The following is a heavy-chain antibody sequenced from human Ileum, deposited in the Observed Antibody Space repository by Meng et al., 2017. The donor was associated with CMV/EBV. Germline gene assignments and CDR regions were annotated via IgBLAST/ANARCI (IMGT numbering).Heavy chain of an antibody. CDR2: INADGSST. D-gene: IGHD5-24*01. CDR3: VRDAGCRHGYNYLGYFDY. CDR1: GFTFNYFF. J-gene: IGHJ4*02. Sequence: GGSLRLSCAASGFTFNYFFMHWVRQAPGKGLVWVSTINADGSSTTYADSVKGRFTISRDNAKNTLYLQMDSLRADDTAVYYCVRDAGCRHGYNYLGYFDYWGQGTQVTVSS. V-gene: IGHV3-74*01.